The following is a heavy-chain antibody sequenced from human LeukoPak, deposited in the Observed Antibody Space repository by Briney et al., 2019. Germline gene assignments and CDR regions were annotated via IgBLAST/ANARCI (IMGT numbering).Heavy chain of an antibody. CDR1: GFTFSTYT. V-gene: IGHV3-21*01. J-gene: IGHJ4*02. Sequence: AGSLRLSCAASGFTFSTYTMNWVRQAPGKGLEWVSSISSSSRYIFYADSIKGRFTISRDNAKNSLYLQVNSLRAEDTAVYYDSSGYLDCWGQGTQVTVSS. D-gene: IGHD3-22*01. CDR2: ISSSSRYI. CDR3: SSGYLDC.